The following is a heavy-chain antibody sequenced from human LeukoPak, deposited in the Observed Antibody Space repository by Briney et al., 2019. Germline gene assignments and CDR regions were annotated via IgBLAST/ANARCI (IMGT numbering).Heavy chain of an antibody. D-gene: IGHD6-6*01. CDR2: IYHSGST. V-gene: IGHV4-30-2*01. J-gene: IGHJ3*02. CDR1: GGSISSGGYS. Sequence: SQTLSLTCAVSGGSISSGGYSWSWIRQPPGKGLEWIGYIYHSGSTYYNPSLKSRVTISVDRSKNQFSLELSSVTAADTAVYYCARTSIAARRANAFDIWGQGTMVTVSS. CDR3: ARTSIAARRANAFDI.